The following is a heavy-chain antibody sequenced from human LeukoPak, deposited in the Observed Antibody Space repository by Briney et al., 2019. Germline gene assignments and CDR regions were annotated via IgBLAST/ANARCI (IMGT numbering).Heavy chain of an antibody. Sequence: GASVKVSCKASGGTFSSYAISWVRQAPGQGLEWMGGIIPIFGTANYAQKFQGRVTITADESTSTAYMELSSLRSEDTAVYYCARGDNSGYDLRFDYWGQGTLVTVSS. CDR2: IIPIFGTA. J-gene: IGHJ4*02. CDR3: ARGDNSGYDLRFDY. D-gene: IGHD5-12*01. V-gene: IGHV1-69*13. CDR1: GGTFSSYA.